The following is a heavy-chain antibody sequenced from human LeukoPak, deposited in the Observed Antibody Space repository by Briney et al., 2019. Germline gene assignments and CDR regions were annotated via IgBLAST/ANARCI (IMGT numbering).Heavy chain of an antibody. J-gene: IGHJ5*02. CDR1: GGSISSSNW. D-gene: IGHD6-13*01. V-gene: IGHV4-4*02. CDR3: ARLTYSNNWYFRRGLDNWFDP. Sequence: PSGTLSLTCAVSGGSISSSNWWNWVRQPPGKGLEWIGEIYHSGSTNYNPSLKSRVTISVDKSKNQFSLKLSSVTAADTAVYYCARLTYSNNWYFRRGLDNWFDPWGQGTLVTVSS. CDR2: IYHSGST.